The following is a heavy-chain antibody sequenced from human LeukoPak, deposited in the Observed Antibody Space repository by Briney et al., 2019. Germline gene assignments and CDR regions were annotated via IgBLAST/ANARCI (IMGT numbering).Heavy chain of an antibody. CDR3: ARRPRRWLQSFDY. CDR2: IYYSGST. J-gene: IGHJ4*02. D-gene: IGHD5-24*01. Sequence: PSETLSLTCAVYGGSFSGYYWSWIRQPPGKGLEWIGSIYYSGSTYYNPSLKSRVTISVDTSKNQFSLKLSSVTAADTAVYYCARRPRRWLQSFDYWGQGTLVTVSS. V-gene: IGHV4-34*01. CDR1: GGSFSGYY.